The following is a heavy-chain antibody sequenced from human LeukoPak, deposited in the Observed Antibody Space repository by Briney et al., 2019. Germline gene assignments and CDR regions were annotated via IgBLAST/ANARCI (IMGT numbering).Heavy chain of an antibody. CDR3: AWTGIVGATNIDC. CDR1: GGSISSSNW. D-gene: IGHD1-26*01. CDR2: IYHSGST. V-gene: IGHV4-4*02. J-gene: IGHJ4*02. Sequence: PSENLSLTCAVSGGSISSSNWWSWVRQPPGKGLEWIGEIYHSGSTNYNPSLKSRVTISVDKSKNQFSLKLSSVTAADTAVYYCAWTGIVGATNIDCWGQGTLVTVSS.